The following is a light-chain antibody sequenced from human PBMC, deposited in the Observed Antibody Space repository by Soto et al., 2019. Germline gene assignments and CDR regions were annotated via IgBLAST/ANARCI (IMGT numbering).Light chain of an antibody. CDR2: EVS. J-gene: IGLJ1*01. V-gene: IGLV2-8*01. CDR1: SSDVGGYNY. Sequence: QSLLTQPPCASLSPGHSVTISCTGTSSDVGGYNYISLYQQHPGKAPKLMIYEVSKRPSGVPDRFSGSKSGNTASLTVSRLQAEDEADYYCSSYAGSNNYVFGTGTKVTVL. CDR3: SSYAGSNNYV.